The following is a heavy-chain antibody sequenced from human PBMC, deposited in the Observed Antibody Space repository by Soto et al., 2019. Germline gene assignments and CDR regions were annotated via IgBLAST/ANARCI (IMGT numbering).Heavy chain of an antibody. CDR3: ARDDPSPYGDYRDYYYYGMDV. D-gene: IGHD4-17*01. J-gene: IGHJ6*02. CDR1: GGTFSSYA. CDR2: IIPIFGTA. Sequence: SVKVSCKASGGTFSSYAMSWVRQAPGQGLEWMGGIIPIFGTANYAQKFQGRVTITADESTSTAYMELSSLRSEDTAVYYCARDDPSPYGDYRDYYYYGMDVWGQGTTVTV. V-gene: IGHV1-69*13.